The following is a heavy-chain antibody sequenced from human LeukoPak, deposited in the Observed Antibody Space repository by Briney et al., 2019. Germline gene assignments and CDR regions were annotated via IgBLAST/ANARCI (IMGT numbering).Heavy chain of an antibody. Sequence: TPSETLSLTCTVSGYSISSGYYWGWIRQPPGKGLEWIGNIYYSGSTYYNASLQSRVTISIDTSKNQFSLRLNSVTAADTAMYFCVKSGGYGLIDYWGQGTLVTVSS. CDR3: VKSGGYGLIDY. V-gene: IGHV4-38-2*02. J-gene: IGHJ4*02. CDR1: GYSISSGYY. CDR2: IYYSGST. D-gene: IGHD1-26*01.